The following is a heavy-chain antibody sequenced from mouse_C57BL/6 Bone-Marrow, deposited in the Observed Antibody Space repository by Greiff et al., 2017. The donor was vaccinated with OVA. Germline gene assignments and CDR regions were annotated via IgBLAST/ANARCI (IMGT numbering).Heavy chain of an antibody. J-gene: IGHJ4*01. CDR2: IYPGDGDT. Sequence: QVQLKQSGPELVKPGASVKISCKASGYAFSSSWMNWVKQRPGKGLEWIGRIYPGDGDTNYNGKFKGKATLTADKSSSTAYMQLSSLTSEDSAVDFCARLLTLYEMDYGGQGTSVTVTS. D-gene: IGHD4-1*01. CDR1: GYAFSSSW. CDR3: ARLLTLYEMDY. V-gene: IGHV1-82*01.